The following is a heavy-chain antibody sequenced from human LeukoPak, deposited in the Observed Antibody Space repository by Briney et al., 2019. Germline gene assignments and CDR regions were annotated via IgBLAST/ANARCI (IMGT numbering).Heavy chain of an antibody. V-gene: IGHV3-7*01. CDR3: AKEGYYYDSSGYYRYFDY. CDR2: IKEDGNDK. J-gene: IGHJ4*02. Sequence: SGGSLRLSCTASGFTFSNYWMTWVRQAPGKGLEWVANIKEDGNDKFLVDSVKGRFTISRDNSKNTLYLQMNSLKAQDTAVYYCAKEGYYYDSSGYYRYFDYWGQGTLVTVSS. D-gene: IGHD3-22*01. CDR1: GFTFSNYW.